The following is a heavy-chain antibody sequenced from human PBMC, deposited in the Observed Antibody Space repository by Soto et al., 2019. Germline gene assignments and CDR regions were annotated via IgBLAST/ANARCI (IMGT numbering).Heavy chain of an antibody. D-gene: IGHD6-13*01. CDR1: GGTFSSYA. J-gene: IGHJ6*02. V-gene: IGHV1-69*13. CDR2: IIPIFGTA. Sequence: GASVKVSCKASGGTFSSYAISWVRQAPGQGLEWMGGIIPIFGTANYAQKFQGRVTITADESTSTAYMELSSLRSEDTAVYYCARGLSAAAGVKSDYYGMDVWGQGTTVTVSS. CDR3: ARGLSAAAGVKSDYYGMDV.